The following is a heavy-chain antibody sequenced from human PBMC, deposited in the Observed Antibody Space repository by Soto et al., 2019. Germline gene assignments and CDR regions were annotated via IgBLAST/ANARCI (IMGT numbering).Heavy chain of an antibody. J-gene: IGHJ3*01. CDR2: IWDDGSNK. V-gene: IGHV3-33*01. CDR3: AREMRPASYYRLVTFDL. Sequence: QVQLVESGGGVVQPGRSLRLSCAAAGFTLSRYDMHWVRQAPGKGLEWVPVIWDDGSNKYYAESVKGRFAMSSHNSKNTLYLQMNSLRAEDTAVYYCAREMRPASYYRLVTFDLWGQGTMGTVSS. D-gene: IGHD3-10*01. CDR1: GFTLSRYD.